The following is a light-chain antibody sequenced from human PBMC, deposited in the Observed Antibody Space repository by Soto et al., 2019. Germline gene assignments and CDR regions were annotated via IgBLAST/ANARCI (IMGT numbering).Light chain of an antibody. CDR2: RNN. V-gene: IGLV1-47*01. Sequence: QSVLTQPPSASGTPGQRVTISCSGSSSNIGSNYEYWYQQRPGTDPKLLIYRNNQRTSGVPDRFSGSKSGTSASLAISRSRSEDEADYDCAAWDDGRSDAFGGGTQLTVL. CDR1: SSNIGSNY. J-gene: IGLJ7*01. CDR3: AAWDDGRSDA.